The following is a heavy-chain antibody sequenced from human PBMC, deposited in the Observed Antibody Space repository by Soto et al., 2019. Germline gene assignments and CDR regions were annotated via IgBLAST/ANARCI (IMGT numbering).Heavy chain of an antibody. V-gene: IGHV4-39*01. CDR3: VRDSGWFDP. CDR2: VYHSGST. J-gene: IGHJ5*02. Sequence: SETLSLTCSVSGGSIRTTNYFWAWIRQPPGKGLEWIASVYHSGSTYYNPSLKSRVTVSVDPSKNQFALTLSSASAADTALYYCVRDSGWFDPWGQGTLVTVSS. CDR1: GGSIRTTNYF.